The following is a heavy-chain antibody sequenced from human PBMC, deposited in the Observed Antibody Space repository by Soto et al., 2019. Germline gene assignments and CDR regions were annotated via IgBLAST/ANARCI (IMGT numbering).Heavy chain of an antibody. CDR3: AKGGGVRVLDAFDV. J-gene: IGHJ3*01. Sequence: PGGSLRLSCAASGFTFSSYDMHWVRQATGKGLEWVSAIGTAGDTYYPGSVKGRFTISRENSQNTLYLQMNGLRAEDTALYYCAKGGGVRVLDAFDVCGQGTMVTVSS. CDR2: IGTAGDT. D-gene: IGHD2-8*01. CDR1: GFTFSSYD. V-gene: IGHV3-13*01.